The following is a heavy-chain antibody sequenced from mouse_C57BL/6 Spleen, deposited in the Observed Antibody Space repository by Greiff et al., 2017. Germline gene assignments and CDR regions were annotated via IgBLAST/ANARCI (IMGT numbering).Heavy chain of an antibody. V-gene: IGHV14-2*01. J-gene: IGHJ2*01. CDR3: AREYGSSSYYFGD. D-gene: IGHD1-1*01. CDR2: IDPEDGET. CDR1: GFNINDYY. Sequence: VQLQQSGAELVKPGASVKLSCTASGFNINDYYMHWVKQRTEQGLEWIGRIDPEDGETKSAPKFQGKATITANTSSNTAYLQLSSLTSEDTAVYYCAREYGSSSYYFGDWGQGTTLTVAS.